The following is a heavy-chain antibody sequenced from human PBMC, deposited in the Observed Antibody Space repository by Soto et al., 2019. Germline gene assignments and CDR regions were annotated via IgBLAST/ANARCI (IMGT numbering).Heavy chain of an antibody. CDR2: IWYDGSNK. D-gene: IGHD3-22*01. V-gene: IGHV3-33*06. CDR3: AKDYYDSSGYPDY. Sequence: QVQLVESGGGVVQPGRSLRLSCAASGFTFSSYGMHWVRQAPGKGLEWVAVIWYDGSNKYYADSVKGRFTISRDISKNTLYLQMNSLRAENTAVYYCAKDYYDSSGYPDYWGQGTMVTVSS. CDR1: GFTFSSYG. J-gene: IGHJ4*02.